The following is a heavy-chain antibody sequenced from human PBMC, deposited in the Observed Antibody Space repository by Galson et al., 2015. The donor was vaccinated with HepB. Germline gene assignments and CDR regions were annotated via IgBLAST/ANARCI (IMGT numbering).Heavy chain of an antibody. Sequence: QSGAEVKKPGESLRISCKGSGYSFTSYWISWVRQMPGKGLEWMGRIDPSDSYTNYSPSFQGHVTISADKSISTAYLQWSSLKASDTAMYYCARRNYYGSGSYYYYGMDVWGQGTTVTVSS. V-gene: IGHV5-10-1*01. D-gene: IGHD3-10*01. J-gene: IGHJ6*02. CDR1: GYSFTSYW. CDR2: IDPSDSYT. CDR3: ARRNYYGSGSYYYYGMDV.